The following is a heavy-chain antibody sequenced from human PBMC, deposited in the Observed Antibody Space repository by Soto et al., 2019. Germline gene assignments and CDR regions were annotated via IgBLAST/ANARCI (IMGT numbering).Heavy chain of an antibody. V-gene: IGHV1-46*03. CDR1: GYTFTSYY. Sequence: ASAKVSCKASGYTFTSYYMHWVRQAPGQGLEWMGIINPSGGSTSYAQKFQGRVTMTRDTSTSTVYMELSSLRSEDTAVYYCARSNRMGATTKYYYHGMDVWGQGTTVTVSS. CDR3: ARSNRMGATTKYYYHGMDV. J-gene: IGHJ6*02. D-gene: IGHD1-26*01. CDR2: INPSGGST.